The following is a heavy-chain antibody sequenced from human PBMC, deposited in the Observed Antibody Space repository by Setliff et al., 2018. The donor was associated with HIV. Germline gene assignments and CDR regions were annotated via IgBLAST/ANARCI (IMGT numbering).Heavy chain of an antibody. J-gene: IGHJ4*02. V-gene: IGHV3-7*03. CDR1: GFTFSAYW. D-gene: IGHD6-19*01. Sequence: GGSLRLSCAASGFTFSAYWMSWVRQAPGKGLERVANIKPDGSDKCYVDSVKGRFTISRDNAKNSVYLEMNSLRDEDTAVYYCVKSASWDLRGWLHWGQGTPVTVSS. CDR3: VKSASWDLRGWLH. CDR2: IKPDGSDK.